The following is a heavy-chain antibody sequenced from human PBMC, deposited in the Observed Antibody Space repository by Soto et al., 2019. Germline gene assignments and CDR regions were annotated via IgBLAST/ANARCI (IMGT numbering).Heavy chain of an antibody. CDR3: ASDPITMVRGAPTHNWFDP. J-gene: IGHJ5*02. V-gene: IGHV3-21*01. CDR2: ISSSSSDI. Sequence: EVQLVESGGGLVKPGGSLRLSCAASGFTFSSYSMNWVRQSPGTGLEWVSSISSSSSDIYYADSVKGRFTISRDNAKKSMYMQMNGLRAEDTAVYYCASDPITMVRGAPTHNWFDPWGQGTLVTVSS. D-gene: IGHD3-10*01. CDR1: GFTFSSYS.